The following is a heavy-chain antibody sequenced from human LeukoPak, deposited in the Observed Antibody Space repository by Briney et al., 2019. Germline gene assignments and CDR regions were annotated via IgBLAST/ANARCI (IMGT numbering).Heavy chain of an antibody. D-gene: IGHD6-19*01. CDR2: ISGSGSNT. CDR3: AKDAITSDWYDLDY. J-gene: IGHJ4*02. Sequence: GGSLRLSYAASGFTFSSYAMSWVRQAPGKGLEWVSTISGSGSNTYYADSVKGRFTISRDNSKNTLSLQMNSLRAEDTAVYYCAKDAITSDWYDLDYWGQGTLVTVSS. V-gene: IGHV3-23*01. CDR1: GFTFSSYA.